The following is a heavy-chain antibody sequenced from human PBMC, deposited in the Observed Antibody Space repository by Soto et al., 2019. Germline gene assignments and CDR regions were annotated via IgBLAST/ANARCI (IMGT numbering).Heavy chain of an antibody. J-gene: IGHJ4*02. Sequence: EVQLVESGGGLVKPGGSLRLSCAASGFTFSSYSMNWVRQAPGKGLEWVSSISSSSSYIYYADSVKGRFTISRDNAKNALYLQMNGLRAEDTAVYYCARDLGSSSGLTWFDYWGQGTLVTVSS. CDR1: GFTFSSYS. D-gene: IGHD6-13*01. CDR3: ARDLGSSSGLTWFDY. CDR2: ISSSSSYI. V-gene: IGHV3-21*01.